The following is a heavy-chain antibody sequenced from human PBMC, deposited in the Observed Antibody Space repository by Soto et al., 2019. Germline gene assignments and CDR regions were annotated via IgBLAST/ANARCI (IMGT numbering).Heavy chain of an antibody. D-gene: IGHD6-13*01. J-gene: IGHJ6*02. CDR1: GYTFTGYY. V-gene: IGHV1-2*04. CDR3: ARAGTSYYGMDG. Sequence: AASVKVSCKASGYTFTGYYMHWVRQAPGQGLEWMGWINPNSGGTNYAQKFQGWVTMTRDTSISTAYMELSRLRSDDTAVYYCARAGTSYYGMDGWGQGTTVTVSS. CDR2: INPNSGGT.